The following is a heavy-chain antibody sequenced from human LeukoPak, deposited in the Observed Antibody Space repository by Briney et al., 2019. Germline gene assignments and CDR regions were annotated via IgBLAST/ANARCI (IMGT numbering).Heavy chain of an antibody. D-gene: IGHD3-10*01. CDR3: ARPSYSSGSFFDY. J-gene: IGHJ4*02. CDR2: INRDGGER. V-gene: IGHV3-7*05. Sequence: SGGSLRLSCAASGFTFSTYWMGRVRQAPGKGLEWVANINRDGGERYYVDSVRGRFTISRDNAKNSLYLEMNSLRADDTAVYYCARPSYSSGSFFDYWGQGTLVTVSS. CDR1: GFTFSTYW.